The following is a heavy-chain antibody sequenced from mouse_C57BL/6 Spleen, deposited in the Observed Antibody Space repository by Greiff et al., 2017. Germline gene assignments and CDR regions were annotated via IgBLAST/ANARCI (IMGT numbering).Heavy chain of an antibody. J-gene: IGHJ3*01. D-gene: IGHD1-1*01. Sequence: VQLQQSGPGLVQPSQSLSITCTVSGFSLTSYGVHWVRQSPGKGLEWLGVLWRGGSTDYNSAFMSRLSITKDNSKSQVFFKMNSLQADDTAIYYCAKNYGSSPAWFAYWGQGTLVTVSA. V-gene: IGHV2-5*01. CDR3: AKNYGSSPAWFAY. CDR2: LWRGGST. CDR1: GFSLTSYG.